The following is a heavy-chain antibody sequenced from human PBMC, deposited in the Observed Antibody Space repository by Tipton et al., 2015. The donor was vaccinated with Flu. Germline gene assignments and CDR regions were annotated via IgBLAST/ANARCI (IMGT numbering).Heavy chain of an antibody. D-gene: IGHD6-6*01. CDR2: ISASGQTS. Sequence: SLRLSCAASGFTFRNYAMTWVRQAPGKGLEWVSTISASGQTSYYADSVKGRFTISRDNSKNTLYLQMDRLRAEDTAVYYCAKDRAEAPDWYFDLWGRGTLVTVSS. J-gene: IGHJ2*01. CDR3: AKDRAEAPDWYFDL. V-gene: IGHV3-23*01. CDR1: GFTFRNYA.